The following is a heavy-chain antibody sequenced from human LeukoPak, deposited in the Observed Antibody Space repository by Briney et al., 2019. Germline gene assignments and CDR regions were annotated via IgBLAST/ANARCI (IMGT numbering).Heavy chain of an antibody. V-gene: IGHV4-59*01. J-gene: IGHJ3*02. CDR2: IYYIGST. CDR1: GGSISSYY. CDR3: ARDHGIVGATRAFDI. D-gene: IGHD1-26*01. Sequence: SETLSLTCTVSGGSISSYYWSWIRQPPGKGLEWIGYIYYIGSTNYNPSLKSRVTISVDTSKNQFSLKLSSVTAADTAVYYCARDHGIVGATRAFDIWGQGTMVTVSS.